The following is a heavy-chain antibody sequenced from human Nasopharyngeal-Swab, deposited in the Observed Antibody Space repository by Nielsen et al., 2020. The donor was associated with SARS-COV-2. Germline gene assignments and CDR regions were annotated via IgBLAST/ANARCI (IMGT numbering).Heavy chain of an antibody. CDR3: TRQPFDY. CDR2: IRSKANSYAT. V-gene: IGHV3-73*01. J-gene: IGHJ4*02. Sequence: VRQMPGKGLGWVGRIRSKANSYATAYAASVKGRFTISRDDSKNTAYLQMNSLKTEDTAVYYCTRQPFDYWGQGTLVTVSS.